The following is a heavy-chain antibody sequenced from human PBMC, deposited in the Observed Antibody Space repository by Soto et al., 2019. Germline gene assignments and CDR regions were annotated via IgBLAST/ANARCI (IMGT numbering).Heavy chain of an antibody. Sequence: EVQLVESGGGLVQPGGSLRISCAASGFTFSSYSMNWVRQAPGKGLEWVSYIVGSTIYYADSVKGRFTISRDNAKNSLYLQMDSVRAEDTAVYYCVRDHLRGFDYWGQGTLVTVSS. CDR2: IVGSTI. J-gene: IGHJ4*02. D-gene: IGHD3-10*01. CDR1: GFTFSSYS. CDR3: VRDHLRGFDY. V-gene: IGHV3-48*01.